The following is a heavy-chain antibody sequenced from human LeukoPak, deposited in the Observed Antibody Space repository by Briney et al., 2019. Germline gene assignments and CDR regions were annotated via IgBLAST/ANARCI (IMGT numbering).Heavy chain of an antibody. V-gene: IGHV3-23*01. D-gene: IGHD4-17*01. CDR2: ISGSGFNT. J-gene: IGHJ4*02. CDR1: GFTFSSYA. CDR3: AKGLMTTVTIEDY. Sequence: PGGSLRLSCAASGFTFSSYAMHWVRQAPGKGLEWVSAISGSGFNTYYADSVKGRFTISRDNSKNTLYLQMNSLRAEDTAVYYCAKGLMTTVTIEDYWGQGTLVTVSS.